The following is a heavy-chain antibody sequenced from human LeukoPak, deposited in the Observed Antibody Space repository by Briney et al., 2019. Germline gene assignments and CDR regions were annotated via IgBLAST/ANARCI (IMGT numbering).Heavy chain of an antibody. CDR3: AKSATVISLYYYYGMDV. V-gene: IGHV3-9*01. CDR2: ISWNSGSI. D-gene: IGHD4-17*01. J-gene: IGHJ6*02. Sequence: GGSLRLSCAASGFTFDDYAMHWVGQAPGKGLEWVSGISWNSGSIVYADSVKGRFTISRDNAKNSLYLQMNSLRAEDTALYYCAKSATVISLYYYYGMDVWGQGTTVTVSS. CDR1: GFTFDDYA.